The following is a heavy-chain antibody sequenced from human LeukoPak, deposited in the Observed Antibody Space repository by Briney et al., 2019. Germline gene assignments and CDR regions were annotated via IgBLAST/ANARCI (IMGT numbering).Heavy chain of an antibody. CDR2: TYYRSKWYN. J-gene: IGHJ4*02. D-gene: IGHD6-25*01. Sequence: SQTLSLTCVISGDSVSSNSAAWNWVRQSPSRGLEWLGRTYYRSKWYNDYAVSVKSRITINPDTSKNQFSLQLNSMTPEDTAVYYCARGEEAATDYFDHWGQGALLTVSS. V-gene: IGHV6-1*01. CDR1: GDSVSSNSAA. CDR3: ARGEEAATDYFDH.